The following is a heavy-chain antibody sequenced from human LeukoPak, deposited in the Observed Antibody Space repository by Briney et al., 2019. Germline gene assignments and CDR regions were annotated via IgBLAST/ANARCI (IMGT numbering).Heavy chain of an antibody. V-gene: IGHV3-30*02. Sequence: GGSLRLSCAASGFTFSNYGMHWVRQAPGKGLEWVAIMRYDGGNKYYADSVKGRFTISRDNSKNTLYLQMNSLRGEDTAVYYCARVPYCGGDCYSWSYYYMDVWGKGTTVTISS. D-gene: IGHD2-21*02. J-gene: IGHJ6*03. CDR2: MRYDGGNK. CDR1: GFTFSNYG. CDR3: ARVPYCGGDCYSWSYYYMDV.